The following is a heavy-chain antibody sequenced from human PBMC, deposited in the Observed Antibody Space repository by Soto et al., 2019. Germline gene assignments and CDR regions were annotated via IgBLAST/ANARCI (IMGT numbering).Heavy chain of an antibody. CDR1: GFTFSSYA. CDR3: AKDPDDFWSGYSWDYYYYYMDV. CDR2: ISGSGGST. V-gene: IGHV3-23*01. J-gene: IGHJ6*03. Sequence: EVQLLESGGGLVQPGGSLRLSCAASGFTFSSYAMSWVRQAPGKGLEWVSAISGSGGSTYYADSVKGRFTISRDNSKNTLYLQMNSLRSEDTAVYYCAKDPDDFWSGYSWDYYYYYMDVWGKGTTVTVSS. D-gene: IGHD3-3*01.